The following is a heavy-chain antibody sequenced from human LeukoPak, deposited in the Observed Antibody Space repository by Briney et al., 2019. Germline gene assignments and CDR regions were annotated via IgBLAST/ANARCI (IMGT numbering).Heavy chain of an antibody. V-gene: IGHV4-38-2*02. CDR2: IYHSGST. J-gene: IGHJ5*02. D-gene: IGHD2-2*01. Sequence: SETLSLTYTVSGYSISSGYYWGWIRQPPGKGLEWIGSIYHSGSTYYNPSLKSRVTISVDTSKNQFSLKLSSVTAADTAVYYCARAGGSSTRNGWFDPWGQGTLVTVSS. CDR1: GYSISSGYY. CDR3: ARAGGSSTRNGWFDP.